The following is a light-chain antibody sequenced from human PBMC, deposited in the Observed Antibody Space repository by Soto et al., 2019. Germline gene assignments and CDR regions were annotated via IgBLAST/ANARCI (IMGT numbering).Light chain of an antibody. J-gene: IGKJ4*01. CDR3: HQYGHSPVT. Sequence: EVVLTQSPGSLSLSPGDRATLSCRASQSLVNTYVAWYQQKAGQAPRLLIFDASTRATGIPDRFSGSGSGTDFTLTISRLEPEDFALYYCHQYGHSPVTFGGGTKVEIK. CDR2: DAS. CDR1: QSLVNTY. V-gene: IGKV3-20*01.